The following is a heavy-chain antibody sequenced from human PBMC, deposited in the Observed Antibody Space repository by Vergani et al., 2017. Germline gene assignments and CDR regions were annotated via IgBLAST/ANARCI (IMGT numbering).Heavy chain of an antibody. D-gene: IGHD5-12*01. J-gene: IGHJ4*02. Sequence: EVQLLESGGSLKQPGGPVRLSCAASGFTFSTYAMHWVRQAPGKGLEWVSALTGGGGSTYYADSFKGRFIISRDNSRDTLYLQMNSLRPEDTATYYCVKDAGGYENFFDSWGQGTLVTVSS. V-gene: IGHV3-23*01. CDR3: VKDAGGYENFFDS. CDR2: LTGGGGST. CDR1: GFTFSTYA.